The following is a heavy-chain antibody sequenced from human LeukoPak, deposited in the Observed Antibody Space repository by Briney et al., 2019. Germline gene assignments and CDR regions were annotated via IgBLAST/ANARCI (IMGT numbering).Heavy chain of an antibody. CDR2: LSYDGGYK. D-gene: IGHD5-18*01. Sequence: GGSLRLSCAASGFTFSSYPMHWVRQAPGKGLEWVAVLSYDGGYKYYADSVKGRFTISRDNSKNTLYVQMDSLRAEDTAVYYCARAGRAYTYGSFYYGLDVWGRGTTVTVSS. CDR1: GFTFSSYP. J-gene: IGHJ6*02. CDR3: ARAGRAYTYGSFYYGLDV. V-gene: IGHV3-30*04.